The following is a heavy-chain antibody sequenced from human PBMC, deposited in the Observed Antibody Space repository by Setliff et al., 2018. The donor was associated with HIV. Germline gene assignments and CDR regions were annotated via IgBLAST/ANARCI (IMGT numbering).Heavy chain of an antibody. Sequence: SETLSLTCTVSGDSISSHYWSWIRQPPGKGLGWIGYIYYSGSTNYNPSLKSRVTISVDTSKNQFSLKLSSVTAADTAVYYCARDLFAAAGHVGAFDIWGQGTMVTVSS. CDR3: ARDLFAAAGHVGAFDI. V-gene: IGHV4-59*11. J-gene: IGHJ3*02. CDR2: IYYSGST. D-gene: IGHD6-13*01. CDR1: GDSISSHY.